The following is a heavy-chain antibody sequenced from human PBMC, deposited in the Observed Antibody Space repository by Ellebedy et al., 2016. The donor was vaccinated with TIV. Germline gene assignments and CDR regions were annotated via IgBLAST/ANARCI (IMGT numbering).Heavy chain of an antibody. D-gene: IGHD3-10*01. CDR1: GGSISSYY. CDR2: IHYTGSI. CDR3: AKWSRGAFDI. J-gene: IGHJ3*02. V-gene: IGHV4-59*12. Sequence: MPGGSLRLSCTVPGGSISSYYWNWIRQAPGKGLEWIGQIHYTGSIPYNPSLKSRVTISVDTSKNQFSLKLSPVPAADTAEYYCAKWSRGAFDIWGQGTMVTVAS.